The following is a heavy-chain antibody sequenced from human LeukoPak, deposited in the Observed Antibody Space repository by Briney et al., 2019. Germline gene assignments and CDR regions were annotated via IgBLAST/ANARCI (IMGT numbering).Heavy chain of an antibody. D-gene: IGHD3-22*01. V-gene: IGHV4-61*02. CDR2: IYTSGST. CDR1: GGSISSGSYY. J-gene: IGHJ4*02. CDR3: ARDDVVNSGFDY. Sequence: SETLSLTCSVSGGSISSGSYYWSWIRQPAGKGLEWIGRIYTSGSTNYNPSLKSRVTISVDTSKNQFSLKLSSVTAADTAVYYCARDDVVNSGFDYWGQGTLVSVSA.